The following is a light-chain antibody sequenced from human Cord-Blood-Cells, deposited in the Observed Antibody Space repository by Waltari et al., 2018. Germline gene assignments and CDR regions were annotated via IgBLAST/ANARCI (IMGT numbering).Light chain of an antibody. J-gene: IGLJ2*01. Sequence: QSALTQPRSVSGSPGQSVTISCTGTSSDVGRYNYVSWYQQHPGKAPKLMIYDVSKRPSGVPDRFSGSKSGNTASLTISGLQAEDEADYYCCSYAGSYVFGGGTKLTVL. CDR3: CSYAGSYV. V-gene: IGLV2-11*01. CDR1: SSDVGRYNY. CDR2: DVS.